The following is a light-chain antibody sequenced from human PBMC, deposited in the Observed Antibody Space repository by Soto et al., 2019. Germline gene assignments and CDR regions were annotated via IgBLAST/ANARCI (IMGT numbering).Light chain of an antibody. J-gene: IGLJ3*02. Sequence: QSVLTQPPSVSGAPGQRVTISCTGSSSNLGAGYDVHWYQHLPGAAPKLLIYGNLNRPSGVPDRFSGSKSGTSASLAITGLQAEDEADYYCQSYDSSLSGWVFGGGTKLTVL. CDR2: GNL. CDR1: SSNLGAGYD. CDR3: QSYDSSLSGWV. V-gene: IGLV1-40*01.